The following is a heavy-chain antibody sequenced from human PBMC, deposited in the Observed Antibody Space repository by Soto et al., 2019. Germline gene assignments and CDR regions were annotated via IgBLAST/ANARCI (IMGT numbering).Heavy chain of an antibody. CDR1: GVSITGYY. J-gene: IGHJ4*02. CDR2: IYHSGRS. V-gene: IGHV4-30-4*08. CDR3: ARGGGFDS. D-gene: IGHD3-16*01. Sequence: SETLSLTCTVSGVSITGYYWSWIRQPPGKGLEWIGYIYHSGRSYYKPSLKSRVTMSVDTSKNQFSLTLTSVTAADTAVYYCARGGGFDSWGRGTLVTVSS.